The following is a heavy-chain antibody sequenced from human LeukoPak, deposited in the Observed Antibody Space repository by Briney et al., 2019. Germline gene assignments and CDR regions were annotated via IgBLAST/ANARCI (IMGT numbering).Heavy chain of an antibody. J-gene: IGHJ4*02. CDR1: GFTFDDYA. CDR3: XXXXXXXXSSSWYPGASGY. V-gene: IGHV3-9*01. CDR2: ISWNSGSI. D-gene: IGHD6-13*01. Sequence: PGGSLRLSCAASGFTFDDYAMHWVRQAPGKGLEWVSGISWNSGSIGYADSVKGRFTISRDNAKNSLYLQMNSLRAEDTALYYCXXXXXXXXSSSWYPGASGYWGQGTLVTVSS.